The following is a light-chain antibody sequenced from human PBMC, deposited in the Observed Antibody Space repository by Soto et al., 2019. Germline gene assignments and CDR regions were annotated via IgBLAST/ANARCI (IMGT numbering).Light chain of an antibody. CDR3: ATSNDGIFV. CDR1: SSNIGAGYD. Sequence: QSVLKQPPSVSGAPGQRVNISCTGSSSNIGAGYDVHWYQQLPGGAPKLLIFANTNRPSGVPDRFSASRSGTSASLAIAGLQAEDEADYYCATSNDGIFVFGIGTKVTLL. V-gene: IGLV1-40*01. CDR2: ANT. J-gene: IGLJ1*01.